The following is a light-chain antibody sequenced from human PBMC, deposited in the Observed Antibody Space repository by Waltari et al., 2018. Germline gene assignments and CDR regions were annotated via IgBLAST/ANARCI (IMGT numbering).Light chain of an antibody. J-gene: IGLJ2*01. V-gene: IGLV1-44*01. CDR2: SNS. CDR1: SSNIGSNT. CDR3: ASWDDSVNGVI. Sequence: QSVLTQPPSASATPGQRVTISCSGSSSNIGSNTVTWYQHLPGTAPKLLIYSNSQRPSGVPDRFSGSKSGTSGSLAISGLQSDDEADYYCASWDDSVNGVIFGGGTQLTVL.